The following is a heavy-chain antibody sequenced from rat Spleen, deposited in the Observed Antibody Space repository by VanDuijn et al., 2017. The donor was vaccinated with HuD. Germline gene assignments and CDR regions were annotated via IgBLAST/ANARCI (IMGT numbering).Heavy chain of an antibody. CDR1: GFTFSDYY. V-gene: IGHV5-22*01. D-gene: IGHD1-8*01. Sequence: EVQLVESGGGLVQPGRSLKLSCAASGFTFSDYYMAWVRQAPKKGLEWVASISYEGSGTYYGDSVKGRFTISSDNAKSTLYLQMNSLRSEDTATYYCARPHSSHYVMDAWGQGASVTVSS. CDR2: ISYEGSGT. J-gene: IGHJ4*01. CDR3: ARPHSSHYVMDA.